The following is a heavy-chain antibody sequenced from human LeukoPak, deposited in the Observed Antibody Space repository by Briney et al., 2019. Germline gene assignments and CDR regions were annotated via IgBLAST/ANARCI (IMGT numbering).Heavy chain of an antibody. D-gene: IGHD3-22*01. CDR1: GFTFSSYG. CDR3: AKLISTPKPYYYDSSGYYYSFDY. J-gene: IGHJ4*02. V-gene: IGHV3-30*02. Sequence: GGSLRLSCAASGFTFSSYGMHWVRQAPGKGLEWVAVIRYDGSNKYYADSVKGRFTISRDNSKNTLYLQMNSLRAEDTAVYYCAKLISTPKPYYYDSSGYYYSFDYWGQGTLVTVSS. CDR2: IRYDGSNK.